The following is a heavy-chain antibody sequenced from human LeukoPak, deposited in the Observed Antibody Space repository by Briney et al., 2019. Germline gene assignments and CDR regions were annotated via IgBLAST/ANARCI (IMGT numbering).Heavy chain of an antibody. J-gene: IGHJ4*02. CDR2: IYWNDDK. D-gene: IGHD3-22*01. Sequence: SGPTLVKPTQTLTPTCTFSGFSLSTSGVGVGWIRQPPGKALEWLALIYWNDDKRYSPSLKSRLTITKDTSKNQVVLTMTNMDPVDTATYYCALVVTYYYDSSGKFDYWGQGTLVTVSS. CDR1: GFSLSTSGVG. V-gene: IGHV2-5*01. CDR3: ALVVTYYYDSSGKFDY.